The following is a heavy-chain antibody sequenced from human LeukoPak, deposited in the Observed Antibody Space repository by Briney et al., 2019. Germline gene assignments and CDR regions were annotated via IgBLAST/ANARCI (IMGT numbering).Heavy chain of an antibody. D-gene: IGHD3-3*01. CDR3: ARVSISLFGVVNAHLDS. V-gene: IGHV4-34*01. Sequence: SETLSLTCGVSGGSFSGSYWGWIRQPPGKGLEWIWEINISGSTNYNSSLTSRVTISLDTSKHQFSLNLRSVTPADTAVYYWARVSISLFGVVNAHLDSWGQGTLVAVSS. CDR1: GGSFSGSY. J-gene: IGHJ4*02. CDR2: INISGST.